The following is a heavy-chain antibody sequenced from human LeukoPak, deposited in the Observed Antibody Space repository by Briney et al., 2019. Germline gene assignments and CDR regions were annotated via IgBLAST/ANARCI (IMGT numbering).Heavy chain of an antibody. D-gene: IGHD1-1*01. J-gene: IGHJ6*03. CDR3: ATVGHWNDLDYYYYMDV. V-gene: IGHV3-21*01. CDR2: ISSGSSHI. Sequence: PGGSLRLSCAVSGFTFSSYSMNWVRQAPGKGLEWVSAISSGSSHINYADSVKGRFTISRDNAENSLYLQMNSLRAEDTAVYYCATVGHWNDLDYYYYMDVWGKGTTVTVSS. CDR1: GFTFSSYS.